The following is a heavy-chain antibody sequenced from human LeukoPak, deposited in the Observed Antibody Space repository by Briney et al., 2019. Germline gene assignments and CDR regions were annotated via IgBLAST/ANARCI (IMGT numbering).Heavy chain of an antibody. CDR2: IIPIFGTA. Sequence: EASVKVSCKASGVTFSSYAISWVRQAPGQGLEWMGGIIPIFGTANYAQKFQGRVTITADESTSTAYMELSSLRSEDTAVYYCARSGAYYGSGSYPANYGMDVWGKGTTVTVSS. D-gene: IGHD3-10*01. V-gene: IGHV1-69*13. CDR1: GVTFSSYA. CDR3: ARSGAYYGSGSYPANYGMDV. J-gene: IGHJ6*04.